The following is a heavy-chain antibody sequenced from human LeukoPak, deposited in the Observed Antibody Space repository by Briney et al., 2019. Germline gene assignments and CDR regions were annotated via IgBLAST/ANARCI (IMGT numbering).Heavy chain of an antibody. V-gene: IGHV1-69*05. CDR3: ARVRVGATSDY. Sequence: ASVKVSCKASGGTFISYAISWVRQAAGQGLEGMGRIIPIFGTANYAQKFQGRVTITTDESTSTAYMELSSLRSEETAVYYCARVRVGATSDYWGQGTLVTVSS. CDR1: GGTFISYA. CDR2: IIPIFGTA. D-gene: IGHD1-26*01. J-gene: IGHJ4*02.